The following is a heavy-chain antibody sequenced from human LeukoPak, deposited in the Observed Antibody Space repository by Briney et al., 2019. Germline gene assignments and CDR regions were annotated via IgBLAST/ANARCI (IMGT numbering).Heavy chain of an antibody. CDR1: GYTFTGYF. CDR2: INPNSGGA. Sequence: ASVTVSCKASGYTFTGYFIHWVRQAPGRGLEWMGRINPNSGGAEYEQNFQGRVTMTRDTSINTAYMTLSGLTFDDTAMYYCARDLSSTANWEFDYWGQGTVVTVSS. D-gene: IGHD7-27*01. J-gene: IGHJ4*02. V-gene: IGHV1-2*06. CDR3: ARDLSSTANWEFDY.